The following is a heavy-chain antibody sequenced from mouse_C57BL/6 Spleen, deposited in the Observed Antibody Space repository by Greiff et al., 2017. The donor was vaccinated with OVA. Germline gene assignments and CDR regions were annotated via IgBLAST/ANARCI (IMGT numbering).Heavy chain of an antibody. V-gene: IGHV1-20*01. J-gene: IGHJ3*01. CDR2: INPYNGDT. CDR1: GYSFTGYF. Sequence: VQLQQSGPELVKPGDSVKISCKASGYSFTGYFMNWVMQSHGKSLEWIGRINPYNGDTFYNQKFKGKATLTVDKSSSTAHMELRSLTSEDSAVYYCARPYYDGFFAYWGQGTLVTVSA. CDR3: ARPYYDGFFAY. D-gene: IGHD2-3*01.